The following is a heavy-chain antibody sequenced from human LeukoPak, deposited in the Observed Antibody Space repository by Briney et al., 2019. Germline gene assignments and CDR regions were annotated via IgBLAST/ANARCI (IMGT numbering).Heavy chain of an antibody. J-gene: IGHJ5*02. Sequence: SVKVSCKASGGTFSSYAISWVRQAPGQGLEWMGRIIPIFGTANYAQKFQGRVTTTTDESTSTAYMELSSLRSEDTAVYYCARVSIAAAFNWFDPWGQGTLVTVSS. CDR3: ARVSIAAAFNWFDP. CDR2: IIPIFGTA. V-gene: IGHV1-69*05. CDR1: GGTFSSYA. D-gene: IGHD6-13*01.